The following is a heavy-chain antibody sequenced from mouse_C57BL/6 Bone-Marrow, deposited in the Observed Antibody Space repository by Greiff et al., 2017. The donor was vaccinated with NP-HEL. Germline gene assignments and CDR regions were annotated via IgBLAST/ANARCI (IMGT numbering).Heavy chain of an antibody. CDR3: AREGGYGNYGFAY. J-gene: IGHJ3*01. CDR2: IYPRGGNT. D-gene: IGHD2-1*01. Sequence: QVQLQQPGAELGRPGASVKLSCKASGYTFTSYGISWVKRRTGQGLEWIGEIYPRGGNTYYNEKFKGKATLTADKSSSTAYMELRSLTSEDSAVYFCAREGGYGNYGFAYWGQGTLVTVSA. CDR1: GYTFTSYG. V-gene: IGHV1-81*01.